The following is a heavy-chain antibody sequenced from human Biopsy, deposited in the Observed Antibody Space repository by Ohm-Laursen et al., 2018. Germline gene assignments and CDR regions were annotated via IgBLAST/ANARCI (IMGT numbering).Heavy chain of an antibody. V-gene: IGHV2-5*02. CDR1: GFPLNTGGVG. J-gene: IGHJ4*02. CDR3: AHSAGSDGFNVDFDY. D-gene: IGHD5-24*01. CDR2: VYWDDDK. Sequence: TQTLTLTCTFSGFPLNTGGVGVGWIRQPPGKALQWLALVYWDDDKRYSPTLKNRLTITKDTSQNQVVLTMTNMEPVDTGTYYCAHSAGSDGFNVDFDYWGQGTLVTVPS.